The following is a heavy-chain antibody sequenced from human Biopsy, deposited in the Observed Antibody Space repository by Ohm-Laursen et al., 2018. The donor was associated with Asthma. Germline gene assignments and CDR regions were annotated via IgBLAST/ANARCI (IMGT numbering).Heavy chain of an antibody. CDR3: AKGKYKWNDGYYGLDV. CDR1: GVSFSTYG. J-gene: IGHJ6*02. V-gene: IGHV3-30*18. CDR2: IGFDGLKK. D-gene: IGHD1-20*01. Sequence: SLRLSCTASGVSFSTYGMNWVRQAPGKGLGWVAVIGFDGLKKDYADSVKGRFTISRDNSKNTLYLEVTSLRAEDTAVYYCAKGKYKWNDGYYGLDVWGQGTTVTVSS.